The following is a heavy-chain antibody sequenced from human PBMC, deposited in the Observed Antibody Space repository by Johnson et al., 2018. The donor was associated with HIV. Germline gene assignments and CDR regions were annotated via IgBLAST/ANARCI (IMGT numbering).Heavy chain of an antibody. J-gene: IGHJ3*02. CDR1: GLTLRNAW. Sequence: VQLVESGGGLVTPGGSLRISCSGSGLTLRNAWMTWVRQAPGKGLEWVGHIKMEVDGGTTDYAAPVKGRFTISSDDSKNTLYLQMNSLKTEDTAVYYCTTDYTYPRISGTTGSAFDIWGQGTMVTVPS. CDR2: IKMEVDGGTT. V-gene: IGHV3-15*01. CDR3: TTDYTYPRISGTTGSAFDI. D-gene: IGHD1-7*01.